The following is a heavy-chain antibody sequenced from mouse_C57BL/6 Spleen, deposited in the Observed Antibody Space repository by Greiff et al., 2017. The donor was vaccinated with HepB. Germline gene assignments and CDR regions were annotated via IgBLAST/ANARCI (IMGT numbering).Heavy chain of an antibody. CDR2: ISSGGSYT. CDR3: ARRSLYYGSSWYFDV. CDR1: GFTFSSYG. Sequence: EVKLVESGGDLVKPGGSLKLSCAASGFTFSSYGMSWVRQTPDKRLEWVATISSGGSYTYYPDSVKGRFTISRDNAKNTLYLQMSSLKSEDTAMYYCARRSLYYGSSWYFDVWGTGTTVTVSS. D-gene: IGHD1-1*01. J-gene: IGHJ1*03. V-gene: IGHV5-6*02.